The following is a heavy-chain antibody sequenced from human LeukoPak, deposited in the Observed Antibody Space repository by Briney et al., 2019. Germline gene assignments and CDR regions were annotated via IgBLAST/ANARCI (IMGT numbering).Heavy chain of an antibody. Sequence: ASVKVSCKASGYTFTSYGISWVRQAPGQGLEWMGWISAYNGNTNYAQKLQGRVTMTTDTSTSTAYMELRSLRSDDTAVYYCARDFVGNTYYDFWSGYYTGWALDYWGQGTLVTVSS. CDR1: GYTFTSYG. CDR2: ISAYNGNT. D-gene: IGHD3-3*01. V-gene: IGHV1-18*01. J-gene: IGHJ4*02. CDR3: ARDFVGNTYYDFWSGYYTGWALDY.